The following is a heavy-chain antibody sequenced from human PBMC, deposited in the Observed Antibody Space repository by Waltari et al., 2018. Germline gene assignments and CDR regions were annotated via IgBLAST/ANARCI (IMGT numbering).Heavy chain of an antibody. Sequence: QVQLQESGPGLVKPSETLSLTCAVSGYSISSGYYWGWTRQPPGKGLEWIGRIYHSGSTYYHPSLKSRVTIAVDTSKNQFSLKLSSVTAADTAVYYCARRGVYYDSSGYFDYWGQGTLVTVSS. CDR3: ARRGVYYDSSGYFDY. CDR2: IYHSGST. V-gene: IGHV4-38-2*01. CDR1: GYSISSGYY. J-gene: IGHJ4*02. D-gene: IGHD3-22*01.